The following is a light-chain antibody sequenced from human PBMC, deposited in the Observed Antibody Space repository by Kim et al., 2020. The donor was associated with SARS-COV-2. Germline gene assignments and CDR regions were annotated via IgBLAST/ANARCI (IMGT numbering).Light chain of an antibody. Sequence: EIVLTKSPASLSVSPGERVTLTCRASQSVGSYIAWYQQKPGQAPTLLIYGASARATGLPARFSGSGSGTEFTLTITSLQSEDFAIYYCQQYHNWPPLTFGGGTKVEI. V-gene: IGKV3-15*01. J-gene: IGKJ4*01. CDR1: QSVGSY. CDR2: GAS. CDR3: QQYHNWPPLT.